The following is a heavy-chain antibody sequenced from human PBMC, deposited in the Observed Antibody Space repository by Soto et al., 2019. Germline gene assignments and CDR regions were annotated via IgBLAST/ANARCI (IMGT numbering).Heavy chain of an antibody. D-gene: IGHD3-9*01. CDR1: GGTFSSYT. Sequence: QVQLVQSGAEVKKPGSSVKVSCKASGGTFSSYTISWVRQAPGQGLEWMGRIIPILGIANYAQKFQGRVTITADKSTSTAYMQLSSLRSEDTAVYYCASTTYDILTRPFVDYYYYLDVWGKGTTVTVSS. V-gene: IGHV1-69*02. CDR3: ASTTYDILTRPFVDYYYYLDV. CDR2: IIPILGIA. J-gene: IGHJ6*03.